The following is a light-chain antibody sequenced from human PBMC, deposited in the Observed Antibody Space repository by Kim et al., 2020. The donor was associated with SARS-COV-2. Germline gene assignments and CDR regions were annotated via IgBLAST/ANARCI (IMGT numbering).Light chain of an antibody. CDR3: QSYDSSLSGSRV. CDR2: GNN. V-gene: IGLV1-40*01. Sequence: QSALTQPPSVSGAPGQRVTISCTGSSSNIGAGYDVHWYQQLPGTAPKLLISGNNNRPSGVPDRFSGSKSGTSASLAITGLQAEDEADYYCQSYDSSLSGSRVFGGGTQLTVL. CDR1: SSNIGAGYD. J-gene: IGLJ3*02.